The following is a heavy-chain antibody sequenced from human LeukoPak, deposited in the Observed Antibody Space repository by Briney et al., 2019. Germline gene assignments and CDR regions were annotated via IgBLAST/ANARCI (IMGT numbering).Heavy chain of an antibody. Sequence: SETLSLTCTVSGGSLSSYYWSWIRQPPGKGLEWIGYIYYSGSTNYNPSLKSRVTISVDTSKNQFSLKLSSVTAADTAVYYCARHLRVYGGHPFDYWGQGTLVTVSS. V-gene: IGHV4-59*08. CDR2: IYYSGST. J-gene: IGHJ4*02. CDR1: GGSLSSYY. D-gene: IGHD4-23*01. CDR3: ARHLRVYGGHPFDY.